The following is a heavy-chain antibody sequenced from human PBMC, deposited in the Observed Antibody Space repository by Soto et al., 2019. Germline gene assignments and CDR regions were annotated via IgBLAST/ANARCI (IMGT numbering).Heavy chain of an antibody. J-gene: IGHJ4*02. V-gene: IGHV3-48*03. D-gene: IGHD1-26*01. CDR1: GFTFSSYE. CDR2: ISSSGSTI. CDR3: ARHGVGATNFDY. Sequence: EVQLVESGGGLVQPGGSLRLSCAASGFTFSSYEMNWVRQAPGKGLEWVSYISSSGSTIYYADSVKGRFTISRDNAKNSLYLQMNSLRAEDTAVYYCARHGVGATNFDYRGQGTLVTVSS.